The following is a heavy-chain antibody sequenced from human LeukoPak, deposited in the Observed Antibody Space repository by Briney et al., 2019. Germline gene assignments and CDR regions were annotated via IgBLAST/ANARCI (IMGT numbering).Heavy chain of an antibody. J-gene: IGHJ4*02. V-gene: IGHV4-34*01. D-gene: IGHD1-26*01. CDR1: GGSFSGNF. CDR3: ATRRLIVGANPYFDY. Sequence: KTSETLSLTCAVYGGSFSGNFWSWIRQAPGKGLEWIGEINHSGSTTYNPSLKSRVTISVDTSKNQFSLKLSSVTAADTAVYYCATRRLIVGANPYFDYWGQGTLVTVSS. CDR2: INHSGST.